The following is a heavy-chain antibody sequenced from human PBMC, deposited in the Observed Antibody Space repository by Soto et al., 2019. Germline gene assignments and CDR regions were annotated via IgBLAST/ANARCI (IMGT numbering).Heavy chain of an antibody. CDR3: AREGVFILGSWFDP. V-gene: IGHV4-61*01. J-gene: IGHJ5*02. Sequence: PSETLSLTCTVSGGSVSSGSYYWSWIRQPPGKGLEYIGYLFYSGSTNYDPSLKSRVTISVDTSKNQFSLKPSSVTAADTAVYYCAREGVFILGSWFDPWGQGTLVTVSS. CDR2: LFYSGST. D-gene: IGHD3-10*01. CDR1: GGSVSSGSYY.